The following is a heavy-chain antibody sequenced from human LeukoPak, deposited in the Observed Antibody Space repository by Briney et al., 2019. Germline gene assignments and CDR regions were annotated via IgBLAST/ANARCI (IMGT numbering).Heavy chain of an antibody. J-gene: IGHJ4*02. V-gene: IGHV3-7*01. CDR3: AKGGYSSSWVFDY. CDR1: GFTFSSYW. CDR2: IKQDGSEK. D-gene: IGHD6-13*01. Sequence: GGSLRLSCAASGFTFSSYWMSWVRQAPGKGLEWVANIKQDGSEKYYVDSVKGRFTISRDNSKNTLYLQMNSLRAEDTAVYYCAKGGYSSSWVFDYWGQGTLVTVSS.